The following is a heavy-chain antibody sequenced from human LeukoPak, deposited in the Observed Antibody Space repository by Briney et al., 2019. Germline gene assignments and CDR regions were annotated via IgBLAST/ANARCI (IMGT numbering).Heavy chain of an antibody. CDR3: ARWVAVAGGFDY. D-gene: IGHD6-19*01. J-gene: IGHJ4*02. CDR1: GGSISSSNW. Sequence: SETLSLTCAVSGGSISSSNWWSVVRQPPGKGLEWIGEIYHSGSTNYNPSLKSRVTISVDKSKNQFSLKLSSVTAADTAVYYCARWVAVAGGFDYWGQGTLVTVSS. CDR2: IYHSGST. V-gene: IGHV4-4*02.